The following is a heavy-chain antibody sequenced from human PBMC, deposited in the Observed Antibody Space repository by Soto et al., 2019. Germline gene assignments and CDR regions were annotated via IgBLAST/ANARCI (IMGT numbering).Heavy chain of an antibody. CDR3: AGMPYTSGVRFDP. J-gene: IGHJ5*02. Sequence: SETLSLTCHMSGDSCSISTYSWSWIRQPPGKSLQWIGFIYQSGVTSYNPSLASRVSISLDRSNNQCSLKLKSVTAADTAVYFCAGMPYTSGVRFDPWGPGTLVTVSS. CDR1: GDSCSISTYS. CDR2: IYQSGVT. D-gene: IGHD6-19*01. V-gene: IGHV4-30-2*01.